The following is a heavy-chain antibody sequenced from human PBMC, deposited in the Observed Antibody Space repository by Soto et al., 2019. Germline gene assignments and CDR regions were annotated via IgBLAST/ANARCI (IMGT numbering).Heavy chain of an antibody. CDR1: GFSFSSYW. CDR2: INSDASSI. V-gene: IGHV3-74*01. CDR3: ARVPTPYRTNGACYGENYYYGMDV. D-gene: IGHD2-8*01. Sequence: PXGSLSLSCAASGFSFSSYWVHWVRQAPGKGLVWFSRINSDASSISYADSVKGRFTISRDNAKNTLYLQMNSLRAEDTAVYYCARVPTPYRTNGACYGENYYYGMDVWGQGTTVTVSS. J-gene: IGHJ6*02.